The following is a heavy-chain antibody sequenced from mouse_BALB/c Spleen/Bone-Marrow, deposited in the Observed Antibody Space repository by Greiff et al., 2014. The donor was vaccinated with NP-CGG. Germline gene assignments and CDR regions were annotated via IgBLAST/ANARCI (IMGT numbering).Heavy chain of an antibody. Sequence: QVQLQQPGPELVKPGASVRISCKASGYTFTSYYIHWVKQRPGQGLEWIGWIYPGNVNTKYNEKFKGKATLTADKSSSTAYMQLSSLTSEDSAVYFCARDCYGSSSFAYWGQGTLVTVSA. CDR3: ARDCYGSSSFAY. V-gene: IGHV1S56*01. D-gene: IGHD1-1*01. CDR2: IYPGNVNT. J-gene: IGHJ3*01. CDR1: GYTFTSYY.